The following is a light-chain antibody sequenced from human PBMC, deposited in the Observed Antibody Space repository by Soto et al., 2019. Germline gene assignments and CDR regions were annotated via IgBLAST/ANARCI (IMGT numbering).Light chain of an antibody. Sequence: QSVLTQPPTASGIPGQRVTISCSGSSSNIGTKTVNWYQQLPGTAPKLLIYNNNQRPSGVPDRFSGSKSGTSASLAISGLQSEDEADYYCAAWDNSLSGVVFGGGTQLTVL. V-gene: IGLV1-44*01. CDR1: SSNIGTKT. J-gene: IGLJ2*01. CDR2: NNN. CDR3: AAWDNSLSGVV.